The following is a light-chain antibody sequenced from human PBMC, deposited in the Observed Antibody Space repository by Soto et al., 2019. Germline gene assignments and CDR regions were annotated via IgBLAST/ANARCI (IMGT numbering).Light chain of an antibody. J-gene: IGKJ1*01. CDR1: QSISSW. CDR2: KAS. Sequence: DTEMTKSPSTLSASVGDRVTITCRASQSISSWLAWYQQKPGKAPKLLIYKASSLESGVPSRFGGSGSGTEFTLTISSLQPDDFATYYCQQYNGFWTFGQGTKV. V-gene: IGKV1-5*03. CDR3: QQYNGFWT.